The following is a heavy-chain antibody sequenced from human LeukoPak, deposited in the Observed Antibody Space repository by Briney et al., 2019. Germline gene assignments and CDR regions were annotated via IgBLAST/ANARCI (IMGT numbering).Heavy chain of an antibody. CDR1: GLTFSDHY. J-gene: IGHJ4*02. D-gene: IGHD7-27*01. CDR3: GRGHWGIDY. Sequence: GGSLRLSCAASGLTFSDHYMSWFRQAPGKGLEWISYIINSGTDMEYADSVKGLFTISRDNAKNSLFLQMNSLRAEDTAVYFCGRGHWGIDYWGQGTLVTVSS. V-gene: IGHV3-11*04. CDR2: IINSGTDM.